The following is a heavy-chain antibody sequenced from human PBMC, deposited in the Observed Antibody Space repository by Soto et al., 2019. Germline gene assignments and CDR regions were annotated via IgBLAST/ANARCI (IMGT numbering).Heavy chain of an antibody. CDR3: ARGRGVVGYAFYYYYYMDV. Sequence: PSETLSLTCAVYGGSFSGYYWSWIRQPPGKGLEWIGEINHSGSTNYNPSLKSRVTISVDTSKNQFSLKLSSATAADTAVYYCARGRGVVGYAFYYYYYMDVWGKGTTVTVSS. V-gene: IGHV4-34*01. CDR1: GGSFSGYY. D-gene: IGHD5-12*01. J-gene: IGHJ6*03. CDR2: INHSGST.